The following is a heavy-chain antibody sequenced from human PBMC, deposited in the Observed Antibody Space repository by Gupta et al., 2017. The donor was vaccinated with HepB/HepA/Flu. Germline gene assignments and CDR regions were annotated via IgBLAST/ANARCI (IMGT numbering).Heavy chain of an antibody. Sequence: QVHLVQSGAEVKTPGSSVKVSCKGSGGTFSRYNLTWVRQAPGQGLEWMGRIIPILNRASFAQKFQVRVTITADKFTSTAYRELSSLRSEDTAVYYCASDGGYNYSGYWGQGTLVTVSS. D-gene: IGHD5-24*01. CDR3: ASDGGYNYSGY. V-gene: IGHV1-69*02. CDR2: IIPILNRA. CDR1: GGTFSRYN. J-gene: IGHJ4*02.